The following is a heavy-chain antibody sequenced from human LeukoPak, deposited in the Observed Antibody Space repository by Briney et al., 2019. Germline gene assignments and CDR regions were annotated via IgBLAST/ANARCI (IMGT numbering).Heavy chain of an antibody. CDR3: AREAYCGGDCYTPDY. Sequence: PSGGSLRLSCAASGFTFSSYWMHWVRQAPGKGLVWVSRINSDGSNTSYADSVEGRFTISRDNAKNTLYLQMNSLRAEDTAVYYCAREAYCGGDCYTPDYWGQGTLVTVSS. CDR1: GFTFSSYW. CDR2: INSDGSNT. D-gene: IGHD2-21*02. J-gene: IGHJ4*02. V-gene: IGHV3-74*01.